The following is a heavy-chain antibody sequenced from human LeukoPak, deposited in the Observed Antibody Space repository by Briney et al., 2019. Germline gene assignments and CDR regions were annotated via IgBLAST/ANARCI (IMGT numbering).Heavy chain of an antibody. J-gene: IGHJ4*02. CDR1: GFPFNSSA. CDR3: GKLFYSSGMYHFDY. Sequence: GSLSLSFATAGFPFNSSAMSWVRPPPGKGVAWVSTISGSGGGTYYADSVKGRFTISRDNSKNTLYLQMNSLRAEDTAVFYCGKLFYSSGMYHFDYWGQGTLVTVSS. D-gene: IGHD3-10*01. V-gene: IGHV3-23*01. CDR2: ISGSGGGT.